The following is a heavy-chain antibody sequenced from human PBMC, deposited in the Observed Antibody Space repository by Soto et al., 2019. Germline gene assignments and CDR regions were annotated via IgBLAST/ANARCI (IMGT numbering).Heavy chain of an antibody. V-gene: IGHV4-59*12. CDR2: IYYSGST. CDR3: ARARATIAAAAIFDC. D-gene: IGHD6-13*01. J-gene: IGHJ4*02. Sequence: SETLSLTCVVSGGSLSSYYWSWIRQPPGKGLEWIGYIYYSGSTNYNPSLESRVIVSVDKSKNQFSLKLTSVTAADTAVYYCARARATIAAAAIFDCWGQGTLVTVSS. CDR1: GGSLSSYY.